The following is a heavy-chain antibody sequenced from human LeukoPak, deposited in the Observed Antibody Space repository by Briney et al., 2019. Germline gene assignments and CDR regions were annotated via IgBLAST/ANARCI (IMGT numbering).Heavy chain of an antibody. CDR1: GFTFSSYA. D-gene: IGHD6-13*01. Sequence: GGSLRLSCAASGFTFSSYAMSWVRQAPGKGLEWVSAISGSGGSTYYADSVKGRFTISRDNSKNTLYLQMNSLRAEDTAVYYCAKLPQAYSSSWSFDYWGQGTLVTVSS. J-gene: IGHJ4*02. V-gene: IGHV3-23*01. CDR3: AKLPQAYSSSWSFDY. CDR2: ISGSGGST.